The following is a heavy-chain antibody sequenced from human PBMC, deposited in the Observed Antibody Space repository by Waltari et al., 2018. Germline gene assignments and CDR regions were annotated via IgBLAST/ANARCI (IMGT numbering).Heavy chain of an antibody. Sequence: EVQLMESGGGLVQPGGSLRLSCAASGFTFRNYWMSWVRQAPGKGLEWVAHITEDGSVKYYVDSVKGRLTISRDNAKNSLYLQMNSLRGEDTAVYYCGSWYGDYDNFWGQGTLVTVSS. V-gene: IGHV3-7*01. D-gene: IGHD4-17*01. CDR2: ITEDGSVK. CDR3: GSWYGDYDNF. J-gene: IGHJ4*02. CDR1: GFTFRNYW.